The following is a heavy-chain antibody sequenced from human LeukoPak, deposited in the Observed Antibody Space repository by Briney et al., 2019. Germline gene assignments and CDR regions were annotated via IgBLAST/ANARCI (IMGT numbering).Heavy chain of an antibody. CDR2: IYYSGST. CDR3: ARAGSGWYPHRGFDY. Sequence: SETLSLTCAVYGGSFSGYYWSWIRQPPGKGLEWIGYIYYSGSTNYNPSLKSRVTISVDTSKNQFSLKLSSVTAADTAVYYCARAGSGWYPHRGFDYWGKGTLVTVSS. CDR1: GGSFSGYY. J-gene: IGHJ4*02. V-gene: IGHV4-59*12. D-gene: IGHD6-19*01.